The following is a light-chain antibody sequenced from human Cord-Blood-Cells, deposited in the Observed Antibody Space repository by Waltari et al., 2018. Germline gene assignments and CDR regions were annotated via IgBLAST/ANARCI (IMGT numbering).Light chain of an antibody. Sequence: QSALTQPASVSGSPGQSITISCTGTSSDVGSYNLVSWYQQHQGKAPKLMIYEGSKRASGVSNRFAGTKSGTTASLTISGLQAEDETDYYCCSYAGSSTWVFGGGTKLTVL. CDR2: EGS. J-gene: IGLJ3*02. CDR1: SSDVGSYNL. V-gene: IGLV2-23*01. CDR3: CSYAGSSTWV.